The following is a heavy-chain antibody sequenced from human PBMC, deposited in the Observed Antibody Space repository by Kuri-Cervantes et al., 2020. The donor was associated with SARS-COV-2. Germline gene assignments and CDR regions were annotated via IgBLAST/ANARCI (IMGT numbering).Heavy chain of an antibody. Sequence: GSLRLSCTVSGGSISSSSYYWGWIRQPPGKGLEWIGSIYYSGSNYYNPSLKSRVTISVDTSKNQFSLKLSSVTAADTAVYYCARHEWEPYYFDYWGQGTLVTVSS. CDR3: ARHEWEPYYFDY. D-gene: IGHD1-26*01. CDR1: GGSISSSSYY. V-gene: IGHV4-39*01. CDR2: IYYSGSN. J-gene: IGHJ4*02.